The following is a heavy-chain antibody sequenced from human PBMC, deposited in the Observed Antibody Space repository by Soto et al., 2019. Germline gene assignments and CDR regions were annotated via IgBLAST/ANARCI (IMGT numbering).Heavy chain of an antibody. CDR3: AGHITPDAFDI. CDR1: GYTFTNYG. V-gene: IGHV1-18*01. J-gene: IGHJ3*02. CDR2: ISAYNGNT. D-gene: IGHD2-15*01. Sequence: QVQLVQSGAEVKSPGASVKVSCRASGYTFTNYGVSWVRQAPGQGLEWMGWISAYNGNTNYAQKFQSRVTMTTDRSTSTAYMDVRSLKSDDTAMYYCAGHITPDAFDIWGQGTMGTVS.